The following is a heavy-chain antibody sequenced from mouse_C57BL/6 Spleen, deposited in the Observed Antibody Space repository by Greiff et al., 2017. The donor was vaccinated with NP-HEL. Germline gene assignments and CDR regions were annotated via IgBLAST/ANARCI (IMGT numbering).Heavy chain of an antibody. J-gene: IGHJ2*01. CDR2: IDPEDGET. V-gene: IGHV14-2*01. D-gene: IGHD2-2*01. Sequence: EVKLMESGAELVKPGASVKLSCTASGFNIKDYYMHWVKQRTEQGLEWIGRIDPEDGETKYAPKFPGKATITADTSSNTAYLQLSSLTSEDTAVYYGARERAMVTTGYYFDYWGQGTTLTVSS. CDR3: ARERAMVTTGYYFDY. CDR1: GFNIKDYY.